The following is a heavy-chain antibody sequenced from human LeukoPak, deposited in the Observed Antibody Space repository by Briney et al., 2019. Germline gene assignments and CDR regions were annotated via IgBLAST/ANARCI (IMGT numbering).Heavy chain of an antibody. D-gene: IGHD4-17*01. Sequence: ASVKVSCKASGYTFTGYYMHWVRQAPGQGLEWMGWINPNSGGTNYAQKFQGRVTMTRDTSISAAYMELSRLRSDGTAVYYCARELTTVTTRGSKNWFDPWGQGTLVTVSS. CDR3: ARELTTVTTRGSKNWFDP. V-gene: IGHV1-2*02. CDR1: GYTFTGYY. CDR2: INPNSGGT. J-gene: IGHJ5*02.